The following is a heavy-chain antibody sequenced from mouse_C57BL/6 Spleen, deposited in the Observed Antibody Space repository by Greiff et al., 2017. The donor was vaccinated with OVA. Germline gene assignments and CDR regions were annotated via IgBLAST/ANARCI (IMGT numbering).Heavy chain of an antibody. CDR2: ISSGSSTI. CDR1: GFTFSDYG. Sequence: EVKLQESGGGLVKPGGSLKLSCAASGFTFSDYGMHWVRQAPEKGLEWVAYISSGSSTIYYADTVKGRFTISRDNAKNTLFLQMTSLRSEDTAMYYCARGDYDVGYYFDYWGQGTTLTVSS. V-gene: IGHV5-17*01. J-gene: IGHJ2*01. D-gene: IGHD2-4*01. CDR3: ARGDYDVGYYFDY.